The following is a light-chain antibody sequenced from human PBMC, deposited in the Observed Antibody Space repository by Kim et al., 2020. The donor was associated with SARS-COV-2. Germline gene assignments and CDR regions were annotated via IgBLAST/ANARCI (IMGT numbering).Light chain of an antibody. Sequence: SSELTQDPAVSVALGQTVRITCQGDSLKNYYATWYQQKPGQAPVVVIYGQNNRPSGIPDRFSGSRSGNTASLTITGAQAEDEADYYCKSRDSRAIVVFGGGTQLTVL. CDR2: GQN. J-gene: IGLJ2*01. V-gene: IGLV3-19*01. CDR3: KSRDSRAIVV. CDR1: SLKNYY.